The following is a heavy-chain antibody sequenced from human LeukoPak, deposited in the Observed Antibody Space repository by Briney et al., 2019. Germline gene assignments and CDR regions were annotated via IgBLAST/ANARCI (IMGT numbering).Heavy chain of an antibody. J-gene: IGHJ6*02. CDR1: GFTFSSYA. Sequence: GASLRLSCAASGFTFSSYAMSWVRQAPGKGLEWVSAISGSGGSTYYADSVKGRFTISRDNSKNTLYLQMNSLRAEDTAVYYCAKGGPMVSYYGMYVWGQGTTVTVSS. CDR2: ISGSGGST. V-gene: IGHV3-23*01. D-gene: IGHD3-10*01. CDR3: AKGGPMVSYYGMYV.